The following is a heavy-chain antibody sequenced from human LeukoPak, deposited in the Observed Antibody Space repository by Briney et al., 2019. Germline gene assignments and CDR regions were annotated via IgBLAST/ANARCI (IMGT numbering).Heavy chain of an antibody. CDR2: ISGTGGNT. V-gene: IGHV3-23*01. CDR1: GFTFSTYA. Sequence: PGGSLRLSCAASGFTFSTYAMNWVRQAPGKGLEWVSLISGTGGNTYYADSVRGRFTISRDNSKNTLYLQMNSLRAEDTAVYYCAMGIYYGTQGAFDIWGQGTMVTVSS. CDR3: AMGIYYGTQGAFDI. D-gene: IGHD3-10*01. J-gene: IGHJ3*02.